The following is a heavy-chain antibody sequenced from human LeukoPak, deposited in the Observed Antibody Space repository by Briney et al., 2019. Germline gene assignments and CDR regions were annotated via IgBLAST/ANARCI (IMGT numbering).Heavy chain of an antibody. Sequence: GGSLRLSCAASGFTFSNYGMHWVRQAPGKGLEWVAFIRYDGTNKYYADSVKGRFTISRDNSKSTVYLQMNSPRVEDTAVYYCAKATSVTTLFDYWGQGTLVTVSS. J-gene: IGHJ4*02. V-gene: IGHV3-30*02. CDR1: GFTFSNYG. CDR3: AKATSVTTLFDY. CDR2: IRYDGTNK. D-gene: IGHD4-17*01.